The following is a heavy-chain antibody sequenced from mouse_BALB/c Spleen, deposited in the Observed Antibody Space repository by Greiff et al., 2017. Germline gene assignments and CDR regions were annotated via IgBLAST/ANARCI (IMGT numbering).Heavy chain of an antibody. V-gene: IGHV5-9-4*01. J-gene: IGHJ3*01. Sequence: EVKVVESGGGLVKPGGSLKLSCAASGFTFSSYAMSWVRQSPEKRLEWVAEISSGGSYTYYPDTVTGRFTISRDNAKNTLYLEMSSLRSEDTAMYYCARDWDFFAYWGQGTLVTVSA. CDR3: ARDWDFFAY. D-gene: IGHD4-1*01. CDR1: GFTFSSYA. CDR2: ISSGGSYT.